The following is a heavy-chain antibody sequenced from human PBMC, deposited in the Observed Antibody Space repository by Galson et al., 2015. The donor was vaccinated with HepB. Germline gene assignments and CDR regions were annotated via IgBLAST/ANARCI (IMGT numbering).Heavy chain of an antibody. D-gene: IGHD6-19*01. CDR2: VRNKADGGAT. V-gene: IGHV3-49*03. Sequence: SLRLSCATSGFNFGEHTITWFRQAPGKGLEYVGLVRNKADGGATAYAASVEGRFTISRDDSQSIAYLQMNSLTTEDTALYYCTRPYRSEWWATATYWGQGTLVIVSS. CDR1: GFNFGEHT. CDR3: TRPYRSEWWATATY. J-gene: IGHJ4*02.